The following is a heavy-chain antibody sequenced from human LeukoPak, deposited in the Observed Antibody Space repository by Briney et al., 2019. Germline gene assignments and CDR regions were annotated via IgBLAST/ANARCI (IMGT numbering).Heavy chain of an antibody. D-gene: IGHD6-19*01. CDR2: ISSDGRTT. CDR3: ARAIAVAGTFRGG. V-gene: IGHV3-23*01. Sequence: GGSLRLSCAASGFIFGSSAISWVRQAPGKGLEWVSAISSDGRTTNYADSAKGRFTISRDNSKNSLYLQMNSLRAEDTAVYYCARAIAVAGTFRGGWGQGTLVTVSS. CDR1: GFIFGSSA. J-gene: IGHJ4*02.